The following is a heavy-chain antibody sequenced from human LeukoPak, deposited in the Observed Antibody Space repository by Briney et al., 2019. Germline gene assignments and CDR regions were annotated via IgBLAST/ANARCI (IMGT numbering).Heavy chain of an antibody. D-gene: IGHD4-11*01. J-gene: IGHJ4*02. CDR2: INPNSGGT. V-gene: IGHV1-2*04. CDR1: GYTFTGYY. Sequence: ASVKVSCKASGYTFTGYYMHWVRQAPGQGLEWMGWINPNSGGTNYAQKFQGWVTMTRDTSISTAYMELSRLRSDDTAVYYCARPRQRTVTTTGAFDYWGQGTLVTVSS. CDR3: ARPRQRTVTTTGAFDY.